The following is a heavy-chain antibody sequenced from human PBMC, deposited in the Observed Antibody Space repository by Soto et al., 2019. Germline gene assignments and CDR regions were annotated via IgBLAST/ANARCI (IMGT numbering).Heavy chain of an antibody. Sequence: EVQLVESGGGLVQPGGSLRLSCAASGFTFSSYDMHWVRQATGKGLEWVSAIGTAGDTYYPGSVKGRFTISRENAKTSLYLQMNSLRAGDTAVYYCARWGITTVTTNWYFDLWGRGTLVTVSS. J-gene: IGHJ2*01. CDR3: ARWGITTVTTNWYFDL. CDR2: IGTAGDT. CDR1: GFTFSSYD. D-gene: IGHD4-17*01. V-gene: IGHV3-13*01.